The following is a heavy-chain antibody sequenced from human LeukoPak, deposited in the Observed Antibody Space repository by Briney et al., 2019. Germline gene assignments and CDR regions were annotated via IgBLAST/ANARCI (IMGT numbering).Heavy chain of an antibody. Sequence: RGSLRLSCANSGFTSNNAWMRWVRHAPGEGLEWVGRTEIQKDGGTTDYAAPVRGRFVISRDDSKNTLYLHMNFVKTEDAAVYYCTTDRVNMYRSGWYYFDNWGQGSLVIVSS. V-gene: IGHV3-15*04. CDR2: TEIQKDGGTT. CDR1: GFTSNNAW. CDR3: TTDRVNMYRSGWYYFDN. D-gene: IGHD6-19*01. J-gene: IGHJ4*02.